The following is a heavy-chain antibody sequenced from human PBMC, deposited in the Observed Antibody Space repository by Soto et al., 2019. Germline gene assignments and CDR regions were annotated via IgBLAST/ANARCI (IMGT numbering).Heavy chain of an antibody. J-gene: IGHJ4*02. V-gene: IGHV1-3*01. Sequence: ASVKVSCKGAGYAFTSYAMHWVRQAPGQRLEWMGWINAGNGNTKYSQKFRGRVTITRDTSASTAYMELSSLRSEDTAVYYCARPHFSSSYYFDYWGQGTLVTVSS. CDR2: INAGNGNT. CDR1: GYAFTSYA. D-gene: IGHD6-13*01. CDR3: ARPHFSSSYYFDY.